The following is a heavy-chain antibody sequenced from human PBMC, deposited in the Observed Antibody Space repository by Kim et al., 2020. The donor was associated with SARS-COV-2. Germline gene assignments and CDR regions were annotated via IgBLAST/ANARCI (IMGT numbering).Heavy chain of an antibody. CDR1: GYTFTAYY. D-gene: IGHD3-10*01. CDR3: ARDPITMVREGAVRGWFDP. Sequence: ASVKVSCKASGYTFTAYYMHWVRQAPGQGLEWMGRINPNSGDTNYAQKFQGRVTMTRDTSISTAYMELSRLRSDDTAVYYCARDPITMVREGAVRGWFDPWGQGTLVTVSS. J-gene: IGHJ5*02. V-gene: IGHV1-2*06. CDR2: INPNSGDT.